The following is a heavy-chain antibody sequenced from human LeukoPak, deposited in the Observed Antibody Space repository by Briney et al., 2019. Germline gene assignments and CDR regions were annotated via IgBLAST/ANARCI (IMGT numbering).Heavy chain of an antibody. CDR1: GGSISSSSYY. J-gene: IGHJ4*02. CDR2: IYYSGST. V-gene: IGHV4-39*01. CDR3: ARPHGPVNPLEE. Sequence: SETLSLTCTVSGGSISSSSYYWGWIRQPPGKGLEWIGSIYYSGSTHYNPSLKSRVTISVDTSKNQFSLKLSSVTAADTAVYYCARPHGPVNPLEEWGQGTLVTVSS. D-gene: IGHD1-1*01.